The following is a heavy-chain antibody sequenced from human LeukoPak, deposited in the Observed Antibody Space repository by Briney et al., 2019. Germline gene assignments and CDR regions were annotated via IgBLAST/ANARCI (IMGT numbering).Heavy chain of an antibody. CDR2: ISGSGGST. CDR1: GFTFSSYA. J-gene: IGHJ5*02. Sequence: GGSLRLSCAASGFTFSSYAMSWVRQAPGKGLEWVSAISGSGGSTYYADSVKGRFTTSRDNSKNPLYLQMNSLRAEDTAVYYCAKDGCGGDCYSGWFDPWGQGTLVTVSS. CDR3: AKDGCGGDCYSGWFDP. V-gene: IGHV3-23*01. D-gene: IGHD2-21*02.